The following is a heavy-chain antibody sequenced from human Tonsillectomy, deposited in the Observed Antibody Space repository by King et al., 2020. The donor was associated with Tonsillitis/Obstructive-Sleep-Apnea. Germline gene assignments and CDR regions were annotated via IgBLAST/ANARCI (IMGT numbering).Heavy chain of an antibody. CDR2: IYSGGST. CDR1: GGSISSFY. CDR3: ARGDRAFEI. J-gene: IGHJ3*02. Sequence: LQLQESGPGLVKPSETLSLTCTVSGGSISSFYWSWVRQPPGKGLGWIGYIYSGGSTNSNPSPRSRLTISVDTSKNQFSLKLSSVTAADTAVYYCARGDRAFEIWGQGRMVIVSS. V-gene: IGHV4-59*01.